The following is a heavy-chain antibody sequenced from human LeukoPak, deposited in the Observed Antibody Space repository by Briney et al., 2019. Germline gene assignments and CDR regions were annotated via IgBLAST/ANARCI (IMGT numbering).Heavy chain of an antibody. CDR3: ARAYSSSWYYFDY. D-gene: IGHD6-13*01. Sequence: ASVKVSCKASGYTFTSYAMHWVRQAPGQRLEWMRWINAGNGNTKYSQEFQGRVTITRDTSASTAYMELSSLRSEDMAVYYCARAYSSSWYYFDYWGQGTLVTVSS. CDR1: GYTFTSYA. CDR2: INAGNGNT. J-gene: IGHJ4*02. V-gene: IGHV1-3*03.